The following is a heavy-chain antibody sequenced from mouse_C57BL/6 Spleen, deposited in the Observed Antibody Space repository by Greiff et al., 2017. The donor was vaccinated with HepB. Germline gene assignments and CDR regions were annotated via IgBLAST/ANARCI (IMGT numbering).Heavy chain of an antibody. V-gene: IGHV1-26*01. D-gene: IGHD2-4*01. CDR2: INPNNGGT. Sequence: VQLQQSGPELVKPGASVKISCKASGYTFTDYYMNWVKQSHGKSLEWIGDINPNNGGTSYNQKFKGKATLTVDKSSSTAYMELRSLTSEDSAVYDCARWRDYDGAWFAYWGQGTLVTVSA. J-gene: IGHJ3*01. CDR3: ARWRDYDGAWFAY. CDR1: GYTFTDYY.